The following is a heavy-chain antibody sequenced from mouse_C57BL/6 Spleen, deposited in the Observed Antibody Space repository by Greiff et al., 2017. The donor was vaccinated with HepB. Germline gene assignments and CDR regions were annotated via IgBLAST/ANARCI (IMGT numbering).Heavy chain of an antibody. D-gene: IGHD2-4*01. CDR1: GYTFTEYT. J-gene: IGHJ4*01. Sequence: VQLQQSGAELVKPGASVKLSCKASGYTFTEYTIHWVKQRSGQGLEWIGWFYPGSGSIKYNEKFKDKATLTADKSSSTVYMELSRLTSEDSAVYFGARQPISSMITTARYAMDYWGQGTSVTVSS. CDR2: FYPGSGSI. V-gene: IGHV1-62-2*01. CDR3: ARQPISSMITTARYAMDY.